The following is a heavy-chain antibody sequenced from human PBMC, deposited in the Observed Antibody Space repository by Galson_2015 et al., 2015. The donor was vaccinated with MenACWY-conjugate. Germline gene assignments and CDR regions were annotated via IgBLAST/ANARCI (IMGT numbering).Heavy chain of an antibody. Sequence: TLSLTCTVSGGSISSGGYYWSWIRQHPGKGLEWIGYIYYSGSTYYNPSLKSRVTISVDTSKNQFSLKLSSVTAADTAVYYCARDGYRRYYDSSGYLGGFDYWGQGTLVTVSS. CDR2: IYYSGST. V-gene: IGHV4-31*03. CDR1: GGSISSGGYY. J-gene: IGHJ4*02. D-gene: IGHD3-22*01. CDR3: ARDGYRRYYDSSGYLGGFDY.